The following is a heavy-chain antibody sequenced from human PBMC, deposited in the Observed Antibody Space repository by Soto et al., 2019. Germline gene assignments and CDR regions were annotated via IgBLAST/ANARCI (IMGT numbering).Heavy chain of an antibody. CDR2: IYYSGYT. V-gene: IGHV4-39*02. CDR1: GGSISSSNYY. CDR3: ARDRIVVPAAITPNTYGMDV. D-gene: IGHD2-2*01. Sequence: SETLSLTCTVSGGSISSSNYYWGWIRQPPGKGLEWIGSIYYSGYTYYNPSLKSRVTMSVDASKKHFSLKLSSVTAADTAVYYCARDRIVVPAAITPNTYGMDVWGQGTTVTVSS. J-gene: IGHJ6*02.